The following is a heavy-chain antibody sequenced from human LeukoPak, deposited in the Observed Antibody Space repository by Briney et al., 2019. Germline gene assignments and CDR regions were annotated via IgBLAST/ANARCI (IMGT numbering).Heavy chain of an antibody. V-gene: IGHV5-51*01. CDR1: AYSFTSYW. Sequence: GESLKISCKGSAYSFTSYWIGWVRQMPARGLEWMGIIYPRDSDARYSPSFQRQVTISADMSISTVYLQWSSLKASDTAIYYCARRSGSWDYYFDYWGQGTLVTVSS. J-gene: IGHJ4*02. CDR2: IYPRDSDA. CDR3: ARRSGSWDYYFDY. D-gene: IGHD1-26*01.